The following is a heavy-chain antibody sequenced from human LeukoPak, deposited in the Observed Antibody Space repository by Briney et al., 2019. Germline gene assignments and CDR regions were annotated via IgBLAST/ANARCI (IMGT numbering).Heavy chain of an antibody. Sequence: ASVKVSCKASGYTFTGYYMHWVRQAPGQGLEWMAWINLNSGGTNYAQKFQGRVTMTRDTSISTAYMELSRLTSDDTAVYYCARGGNSGSGYYSDGAKRFDYWGQGTLVTVSS. J-gene: IGHJ4*02. CDR2: INLNSGGT. D-gene: IGHD3-22*01. CDR3: ARGGNSGSGYYSDGAKRFDY. V-gene: IGHV1-2*02. CDR1: GYTFTGYY.